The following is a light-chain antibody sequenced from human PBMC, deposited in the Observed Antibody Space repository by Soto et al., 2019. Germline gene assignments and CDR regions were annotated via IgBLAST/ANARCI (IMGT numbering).Light chain of an antibody. J-gene: IGKJ1*01. Sequence: EIVLRQSPATLSLSPGERATLSCRASQSVSSYLAWYQQKRGQAPRLLIYDASKRATGIPARFSGSGSGTEFTLTISSLQSEDFAVYYCQQYNDRPRTFGQGTRWIS. V-gene: IGKV3-11*01. CDR3: QQYNDRPRT. CDR2: DAS. CDR1: QSVSSY.